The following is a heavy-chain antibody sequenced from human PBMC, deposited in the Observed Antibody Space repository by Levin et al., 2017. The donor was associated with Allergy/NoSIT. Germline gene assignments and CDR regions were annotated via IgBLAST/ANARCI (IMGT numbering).Heavy chain of an antibody. V-gene: IGHV3-48*01. CDR1: GFTFSSYS. J-gene: IGHJ4*02. D-gene: IGHD1-26*01. CDR3: ARVGGAYYRLDY. CDR2: ISSSSIT. Sequence: GESLKISCVASGFTFSSYSMNWVRQAPGKGLEWVSYISSSSITTYADSVKGRFTISRDNAKNSLYLQVNSLRAEDTAVYYCARVGGAYYRLDYWGQGILVTVSS.